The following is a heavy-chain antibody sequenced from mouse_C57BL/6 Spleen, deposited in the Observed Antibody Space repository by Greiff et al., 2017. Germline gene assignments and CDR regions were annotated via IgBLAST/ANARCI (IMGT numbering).Heavy chain of an antibody. CDR3: ASDRGMVTTWYFDV. V-gene: IGHV1-52*01. CDR2: IDPSDSET. Sequence: VQLQQPGAELVRPGSSVKLSCKASGYTFTSYWMHWVKQRPIQGLEWIGNIDPSDSETHYNQKFKDKATLTVDKSSSTAYMQLSSLTSEDSAVYYGASDRGMVTTWYFDVWGTGTTVTVSS. D-gene: IGHD2-2*01. CDR1: GYTFTSYW. J-gene: IGHJ1*03.